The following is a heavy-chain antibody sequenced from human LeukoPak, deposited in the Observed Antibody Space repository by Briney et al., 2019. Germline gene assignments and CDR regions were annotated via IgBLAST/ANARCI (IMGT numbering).Heavy chain of an antibody. V-gene: IGHV3-7*01. J-gene: IGHJ6*03. CDR2: IKQDGSEK. CDR3: ARSSITMVRGVIKSTTSWYHYYNMDV. D-gene: IGHD3-10*01. Sequence: GGSLRLSCAASGFTFSSYAMSWVRQAPGKGLEWVANIKQDGSEKNYVGSVKGRFTIARDNAKNSLYLQMNSLRAEDTAVYYCARSSITMVRGVIKSTTSWYHYYNMDVWGKGTTVTVSS. CDR1: GFTFSSYA.